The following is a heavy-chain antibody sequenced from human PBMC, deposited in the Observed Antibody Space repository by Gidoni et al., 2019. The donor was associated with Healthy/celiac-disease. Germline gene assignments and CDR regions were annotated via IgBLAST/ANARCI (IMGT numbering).Heavy chain of an antibody. J-gene: IGHJ6*02. CDR2: INHSGST. Sequence: QVQLQQWGAGLLTPSETLSLTCAVYGGSFSGYYWSWIRQPPGKGLEWIGEINHSGSTNYNPSLKSRVTISVDTSKNQFSLKLSSVTAADTAVYYCARGGYDYGDYVYYYYGMDVWGQGTTVTVSS. D-gene: IGHD4-17*01. CDR1: GGSFSGYY. V-gene: IGHV4-34*01. CDR3: ARGGYDYGDYVYYYYGMDV.